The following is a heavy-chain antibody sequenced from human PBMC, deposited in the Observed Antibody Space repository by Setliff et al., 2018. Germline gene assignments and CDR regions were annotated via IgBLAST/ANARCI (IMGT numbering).Heavy chain of an antibody. CDR2: IIPLFGTT. CDR1: GGTFSNIG. D-gene: IGHD1-1*01. CDR3: ARAHGATTTFYYYMDV. V-gene: IGHV1-69*13. Sequence: GASVKVSCKASGGTFSNIGISWVRQAPGQGLEWMGGIIPLFGTTNYARKFQGRVTITADESTNTAYMELSSLTYEDTAVYFCARAHGATTTFYYYMDVWGKGTTVTVSS. J-gene: IGHJ6*03.